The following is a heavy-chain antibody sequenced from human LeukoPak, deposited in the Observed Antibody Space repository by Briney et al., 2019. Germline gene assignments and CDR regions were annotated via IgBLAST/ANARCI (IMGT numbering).Heavy chain of an antibody. CDR1: GGSVSSSSYY. CDR3: ASLGTLRS. D-gene: IGHD7-27*01. J-gene: IGHJ5*02. V-gene: IGHV4-39*01. Sequence: SETLSLTCTVSGGSVSSSSYYWGWISQPPGKGMEWIGSISYSGTNYNNPSLKSRLSISIDTSKNQFSVKLTSVTAADTAMYYCASLGTLRSWGQGTLVTVSS. CDR2: ISYSGTN.